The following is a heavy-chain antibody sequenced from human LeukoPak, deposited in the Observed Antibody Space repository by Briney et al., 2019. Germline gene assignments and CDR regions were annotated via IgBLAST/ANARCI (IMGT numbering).Heavy chain of an antibody. CDR3: AELGITMIGGV. V-gene: IGHV3-7*01. D-gene: IGHD3-10*02. CDR1: GFTFSSYE. Sequence: GGSLRLSCAASGFTFSSYEMNWVRQAPGKGLEWVANIKQDGSEKYYVDSVKGRFPISRDNAKNSLYLQMNSLRAEDTAVYYCAELGITMIGGVWGKGTTVTISS. J-gene: IGHJ6*04. CDR2: IKQDGSEK.